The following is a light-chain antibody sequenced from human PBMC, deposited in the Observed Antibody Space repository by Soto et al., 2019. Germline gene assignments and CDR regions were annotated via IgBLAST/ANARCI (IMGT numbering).Light chain of an antibody. J-gene: IGKJ3*01. Sequence: EIVLTQSPGTLSLSPGERATLSCRASQSVSSSNLAWYQQKPGQAPRLLIYSASSRATGIPDRFSGSGSGTDFTLTISRLEAEDFAVYYCQQYDSSRPRFTFGPGTKVAIK. V-gene: IGKV3-20*01. CDR2: SAS. CDR3: QQYDSSRPRFT. CDR1: QSVSSSN.